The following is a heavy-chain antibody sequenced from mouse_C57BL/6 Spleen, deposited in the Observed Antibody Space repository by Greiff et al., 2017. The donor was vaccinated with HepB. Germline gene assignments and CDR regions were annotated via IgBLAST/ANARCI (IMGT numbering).Heavy chain of an antibody. Sequence: QVHVKQSGPELVKPGASVKISCKASGYAFSSSWMNWVKQRPGKGLEWIGRIYPGDGDTNYNGKFKGKATLTADKSSSTAYMQLSSLTSEDTAIYYCARSGGTSWYFDVWGTGTTVTVSS. J-gene: IGHJ1*03. CDR2: IYPGDGDT. D-gene: IGHD4-1*01. CDR3: ARSGGTSWYFDV. V-gene: IGHV1-82*01. CDR1: GYAFSSSW.